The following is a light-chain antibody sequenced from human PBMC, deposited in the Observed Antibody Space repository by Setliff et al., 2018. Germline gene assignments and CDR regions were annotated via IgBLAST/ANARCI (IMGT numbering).Light chain of an antibody. J-gene: IGLJ1*01. CDR2: KNS. Sequence: QSALTQPPSASGTPGQRVTISCSGSSSNIGSHSVSWYQQLPGTASKLLIYKNSQRSSGVPDRFSGSKSGTSASLAISGLQSEDEADYHCATWDDSLNGYVFASGTKVTVL. CDR1: SSNIGSHS. CDR3: ATWDDSLNGYV. V-gene: IGLV1-44*01.